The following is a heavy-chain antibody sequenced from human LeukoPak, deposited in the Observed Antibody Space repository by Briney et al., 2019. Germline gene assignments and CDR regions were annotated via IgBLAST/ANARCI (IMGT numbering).Heavy chain of an antibody. D-gene: IGHD3-22*01. J-gene: IGHJ3*02. Sequence: GGSLRLSCAASGFTFSSYSMNWVRQAPGKGLEWVSSISSSSSYIYYADSVKGRFTTSRDNAKNSLYLQMNSLRAEDTAVYYCASYDSSGYDAFDIWGQGTMVTVSS. V-gene: IGHV3-21*01. CDR2: ISSSSSYI. CDR1: GFTFSSYS. CDR3: ASYDSSGYDAFDI.